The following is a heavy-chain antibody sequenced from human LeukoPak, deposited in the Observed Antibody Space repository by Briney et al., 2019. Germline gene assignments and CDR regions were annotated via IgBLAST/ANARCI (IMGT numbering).Heavy chain of an antibody. D-gene: IGHD3-10*01. V-gene: IGHV4-4*07. CDR3: ARDLSGSLYFVY. J-gene: IGHJ4*02. Sequence: SETLSLTCTVSGASISPYYWNWIRQPAGKGLEWIGRLYPSGSSDYNPSLKSRVTMSVDTSRNQFSLRVTSVTAADTAIYYCARDLSGSLYFVYWGQGILVTVSA. CDR2: LYPSGSS. CDR1: GASISPYY.